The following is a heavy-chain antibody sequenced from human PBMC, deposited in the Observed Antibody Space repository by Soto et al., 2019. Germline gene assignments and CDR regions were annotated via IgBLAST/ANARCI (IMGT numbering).Heavy chain of an antibody. J-gene: IGHJ4*02. CDR2: ISAYNGNT. CDR1: GYTFTSYG. D-gene: IGHD3-22*01. V-gene: IGHV1-18*01. CDR3: ARESYYDSSGYWSPGGPLDY. Sequence: ASVKVSCKASGYTFTSYGISWVRQAPGQGLEWMGWISAYNGNTNYAQKLQGRVTMTTDTSTSTAYMELRSLRSDGTAVYYCARESYYDSSGYWSPGGPLDYWGQGTLVTVSS.